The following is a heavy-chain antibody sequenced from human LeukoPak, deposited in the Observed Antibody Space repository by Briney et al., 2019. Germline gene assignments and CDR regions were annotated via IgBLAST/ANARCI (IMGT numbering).Heavy chain of an antibody. CDR1: GYTFTDYY. D-gene: IGHD3-3*01. V-gene: IGHV1-18*04. CDR2: ISAYNGNT. J-gene: IGHJ4*02. CDR3: ARVGILRFLEWLLYEDY. Sequence: ASVKVSCKASGYTFTDYYMHWVRQAPGQGLEWMGWISAYNGNTNYAQKLQGRVTMTTDTSTSTAYMELRSLRSDDTAVYYCARVGILRFLEWLLYEDYWGQGTLVTVSS.